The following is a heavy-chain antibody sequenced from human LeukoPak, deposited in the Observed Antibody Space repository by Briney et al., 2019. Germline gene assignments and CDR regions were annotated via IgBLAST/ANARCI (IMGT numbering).Heavy chain of an antibody. J-gene: IGHJ6*03. CDR3: ARQGAAGKYYYYYMDV. CDR1: GYNFPIYW. V-gene: IGHV5-51*01. Sequence: GESLKISCQGSGYNFPIYWIGWVRQMPGQGLEWMGIIYPDDSNTIYGPSFQGQVTISAVKSINTAYLEWSSLKASDTAIYYCARQGAAGKYYYYYMDVWGKGTAVTVSS. D-gene: IGHD6-13*01. CDR2: IYPDDSNT.